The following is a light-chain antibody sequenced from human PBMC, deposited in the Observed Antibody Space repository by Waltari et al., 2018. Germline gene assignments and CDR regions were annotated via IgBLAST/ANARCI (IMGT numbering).Light chain of an antibody. V-gene: IGKV3-11*01. CDR3: QQRSNWPPMYT. Sequence: EIVLTQSPATLSLSPGDRATLSCRASQRVSSYLAWYQQKPGQAPRLLIYEASNMATGIPARFSGSGSGTDFTLTISSLEPEDFAVYYCQQRSNWPPMYTFGQGTKLEIK. J-gene: IGKJ2*01. CDR2: EAS. CDR1: QRVSSY.